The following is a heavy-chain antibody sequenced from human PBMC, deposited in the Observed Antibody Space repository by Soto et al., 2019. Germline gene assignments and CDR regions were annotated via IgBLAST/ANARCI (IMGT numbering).Heavy chain of an antibody. D-gene: IGHD3-22*01. V-gene: IGHV3-30*18. CDR1: GFTFNTFG. CDR2: ISFDGSTH. J-gene: IGHJ4*02. CDR3: VNDRKRAYYDPSGTIRDGYCFDS. Sequence: QQQLVESGGGVVKPGRSLRLSCAASGFTFNTFGMHWVRQAPGKGLEWVAVISFDGSTHFYADSVKGRFIISRDNSNNTLFLQMSSLREEDTAVYYCVNDRKRAYYDPSGTIRDGYCFDSWGQGTLVTVSS.